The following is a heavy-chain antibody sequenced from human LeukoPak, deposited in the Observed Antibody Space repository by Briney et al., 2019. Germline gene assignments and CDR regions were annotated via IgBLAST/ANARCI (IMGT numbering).Heavy chain of an antibody. Sequence: ASVKVSCKASGYTFTGYYMHWVRQAPGQGLEWMGWINPNSGGTNYAQKFQGRVTMTRDTSISTAYMELSRLRSDDTAVYYCARGGYCSSTSCYSAYYFDYWGQGTLVTVSS. CDR3: ARGGYCSSTSCYSAYYFDY. D-gene: IGHD2-2*01. J-gene: IGHJ4*02. CDR1: GYTFTGYY. CDR2: INPNSGGT. V-gene: IGHV1-2*02.